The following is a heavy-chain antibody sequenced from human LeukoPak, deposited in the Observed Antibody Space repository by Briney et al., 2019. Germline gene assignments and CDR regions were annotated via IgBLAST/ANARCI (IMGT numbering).Heavy chain of an antibody. J-gene: IGHJ4*02. D-gene: IGHD2-21*02. V-gene: IGHV1-69*05. CDR2: IIPIFGTA. Sequence: SVKVSCKASGGTFSSYAISWVRQAPGQGLEWMGRIIPIFGTANYAQKFRGRVTITTDESTSTAYMELSSLRSEDTAVYYCARSRGYCGGDCRLDYWGQGTLVTVSS. CDR1: GGTFSSYA. CDR3: ARSRGYCGGDCRLDY.